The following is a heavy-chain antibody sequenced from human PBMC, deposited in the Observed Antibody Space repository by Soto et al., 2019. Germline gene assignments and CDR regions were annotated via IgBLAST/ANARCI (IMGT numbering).Heavy chain of an antibody. Sequence: SETLSLTCSVSGDSITTVDYFWAWIRQPPGQALEYIGYIYNSATTYYNPSFESRVAISLDTSKSQFSLNVTSVTAADTAVYFCARGRYCLAGRCFPNWFDSWGQGTLVTVSS. CDR3: ARGRYCLAGRCFPNWFDS. D-gene: IGHD2-15*01. J-gene: IGHJ5*01. CDR1: GDSITTVDYF. CDR2: IYNSATT. V-gene: IGHV4-30-4*08.